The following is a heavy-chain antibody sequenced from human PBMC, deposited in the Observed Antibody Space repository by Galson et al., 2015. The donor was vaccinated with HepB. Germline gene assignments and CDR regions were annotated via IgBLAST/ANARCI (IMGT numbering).Heavy chain of an antibody. V-gene: IGHV3-30-3*02. J-gene: IGHJ4*02. CDR1: GFTFSNYA. CDR2: ISYDGINK. Sequence: SLRLSCAASGFTFSNYAFHWVRQAPGKGLEWVALISYDGINKYYADSLKGRFTISRDKSKNTLFLQMNNMRGEDTALYYCASPETRGMTTMPFDYWGQGTLVTVSS. D-gene: IGHD5-24*01. CDR3: ASPETRGMTTMPFDY.